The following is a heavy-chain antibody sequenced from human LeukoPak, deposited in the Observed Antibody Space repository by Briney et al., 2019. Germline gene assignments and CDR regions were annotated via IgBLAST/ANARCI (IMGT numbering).Heavy chain of an antibody. Sequence: GASVKVSCYASGYTFTSYYLHWVRQAPGQWLEWMGTINPSGGSTSYAQKFQGRVTMTRDTSTSAVYMDLSSLRSEDTAVYYCARDLISGVWTWDIWGQGTMVTVSS. CDR1: GYTFTSYY. D-gene: IGHD1-20*01. J-gene: IGHJ3*02. CDR2: INPSGGST. V-gene: IGHV1-46*01. CDR3: ARDLISGVWTWDI.